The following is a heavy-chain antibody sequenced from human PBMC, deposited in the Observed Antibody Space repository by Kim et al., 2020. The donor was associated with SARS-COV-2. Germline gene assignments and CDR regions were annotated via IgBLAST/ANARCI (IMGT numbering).Heavy chain of an antibody. CDR3: VRGVEY. J-gene: IGHJ4*02. V-gene: IGHV3-7*01. CDR1: GFTFSTSW. Sequence: GGSLRLSCLASGFTFSTSWMTWVRQAPGKGPEGVANIKEDGSEKYYVASVKGRFTISRDNAKNSLYRQMNSLRVEDTAVYYCVRGVEYWGQGTLITVSS. CDR2: IKEDGSEK.